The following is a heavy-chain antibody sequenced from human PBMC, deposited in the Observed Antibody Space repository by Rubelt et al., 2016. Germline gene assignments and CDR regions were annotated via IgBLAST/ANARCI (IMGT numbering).Heavy chain of an antibody. Sequence: QVQLQESGPGLVKPSETLSLTCTVSAYSISSGYYWGWIRQPPGKGLAWIGCINHSGGTYHNPSLKSRVTMSVETSKNLISLWRSSVTAADTAVYYCARLYGRYSAASPVDCWGQGTLVTVSS. V-gene: IGHV4-38-2*02. D-gene: IGHD1-26*01. CDR3: ARLYGRYSAASPVDC. J-gene: IGHJ4*02. CDR2: INHSGGT. CDR1: AYSISSGYY.